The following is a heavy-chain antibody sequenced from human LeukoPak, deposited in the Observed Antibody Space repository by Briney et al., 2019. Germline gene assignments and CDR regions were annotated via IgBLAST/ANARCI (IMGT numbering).Heavy chain of an antibody. CDR1: GFTFSSYA. CDR3: ARLPTAINGYFDP. D-gene: IGHD2-2*01. CDR2: ISGGGGST. Sequence: GGSLRLSCAASGFTFSSYAMSWVRQAPGKGLEWVSAISGGGGSTYYADSVKGRFTVSRDNSKNTLYLQMNSLRAEDTALYYCARLPTAINGYFDPWGQGTLVTVSS. V-gene: IGHV3-23*01. J-gene: IGHJ5*02.